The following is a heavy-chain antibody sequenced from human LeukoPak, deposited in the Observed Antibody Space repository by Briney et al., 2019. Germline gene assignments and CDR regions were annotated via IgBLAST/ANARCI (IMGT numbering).Heavy chain of an antibody. V-gene: IGHV4-4*02. CDR2: IYHSGST. Sequence: NPSGTLSLTCAVAGGSISSSNWWSWARQPPGKGLEWIGEIYHSGSTNYNPSLKSRVTISVDKSKNQFSLKLSSVTAADTAVYYCARLPGIAVAPVSYWGQGTLVTVSS. CDR1: GGSISSSNW. CDR3: ARLPGIAVAPVSY. J-gene: IGHJ4*02. D-gene: IGHD6-19*01.